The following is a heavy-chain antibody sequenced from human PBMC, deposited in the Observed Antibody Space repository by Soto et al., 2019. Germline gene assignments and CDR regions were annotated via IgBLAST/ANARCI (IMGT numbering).Heavy chain of an antibody. D-gene: IGHD2-15*01. CDR1: GFTFSSYA. V-gene: IGHV3-23*01. CDR2: ISGSGGST. Sequence: GGSLRLSCAASGFTFSSYAMSWVRQAPGKGLERVSAISGSGGSTYYADSVKGRFTISRDNSKNMLYLQMNSLRAEDTAVYYCAKDRDIVVVVAATYFDYWGQGTLVTVSS. CDR3: AKDRDIVVVVAATYFDY. J-gene: IGHJ4*02.